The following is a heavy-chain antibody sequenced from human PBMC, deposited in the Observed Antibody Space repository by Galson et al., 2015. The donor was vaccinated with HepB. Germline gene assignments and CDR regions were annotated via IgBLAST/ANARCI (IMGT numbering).Heavy chain of an antibody. CDR2: MNPSGGST. CDR3: ARATVTTYGLDY. V-gene: IGHV1-46*01. D-gene: IGHD4-17*01. CDR1: GHTFTNYY. Sequence: SVKVSCKASGHTFTNYYILWVRQAPGHGLEWVGIMNPSGGSTSFAQKFQGRVTMTRDTSTSTMYMELSSLRSEDTAVYYCARATVTTYGLDYWGQGTLVTVSS. J-gene: IGHJ4*02.